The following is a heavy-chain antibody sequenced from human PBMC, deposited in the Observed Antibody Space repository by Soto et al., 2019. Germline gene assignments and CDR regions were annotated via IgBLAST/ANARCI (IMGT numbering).Heavy chain of an antibody. CDR2: IKQDGSEK. CDR3: AIFWIWHAYYHYYMDF. D-gene: IGHD3-3*01. J-gene: IGHJ6*03. CDR1: GFTFSSYW. Sequence: VGSLRLSCAASGFTFSSYWMSWVRQAPGKGLEWVANIKQDGSEKYYVDSVKGRFTISRDNAKNSLYLQMNSLRAEDTAVYYCAIFWIWHAYYHYYMDFSGKGTTDTVSS. V-gene: IGHV3-7*01.